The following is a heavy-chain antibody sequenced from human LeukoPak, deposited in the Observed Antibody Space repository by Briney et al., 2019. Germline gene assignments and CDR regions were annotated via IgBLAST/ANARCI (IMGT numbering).Heavy chain of an antibody. CDR3: AKVTPGIAVAGAFDY. Sequence: PGGSLRLSCAASGFTFTSYPMTWVRQAPGKGREWVSAISGSGVSTYYADSVKGRFTISRDNSKNTVYLQMNSLRAEDTAVYYCAKVTPGIAVAGAFDYWGQGTLVTVSS. CDR1: GFTFTSYP. CDR2: ISGSGVST. D-gene: IGHD6-19*01. V-gene: IGHV3-23*01. J-gene: IGHJ4*02.